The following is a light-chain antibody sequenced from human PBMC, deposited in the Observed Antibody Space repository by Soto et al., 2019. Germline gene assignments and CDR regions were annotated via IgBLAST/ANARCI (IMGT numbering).Light chain of an antibody. J-gene: IGKJ4*01. CDR1: QSISSR. Sequence: EIVLTQSPATLSLSPGERATLSCRASQSISSRLAWYQQKPGQAPRLLMYDVSNRATDIPARFSGSGSGTDFTLTISSLEPEDFAVYYCQQRPNWPLTFGGGTKVEIK. CDR2: DVS. CDR3: QQRPNWPLT. V-gene: IGKV3-11*01.